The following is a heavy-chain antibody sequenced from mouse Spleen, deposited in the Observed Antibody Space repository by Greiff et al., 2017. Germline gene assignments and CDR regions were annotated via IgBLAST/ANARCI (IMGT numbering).Heavy chain of an antibody. V-gene: IGHV5-17*01. CDR3: ARRNYGNSYAMDY. D-gene: IGHD2-1*01. J-gene: IGHJ4*01. Sequence: EVKLMESGGGLVKPGGSLKLSCAASGFTFSDYGMHWVRQAPEKGLEWVAYISSGSSTIYYADTVKGRFTISRDNAKNTLFLQMTSLRSEDTAMYYCARRNYGNSYAMDYWGQGTSVTVSS. CDR1: GFTFSDYG. CDR2: ISSGSSTI.